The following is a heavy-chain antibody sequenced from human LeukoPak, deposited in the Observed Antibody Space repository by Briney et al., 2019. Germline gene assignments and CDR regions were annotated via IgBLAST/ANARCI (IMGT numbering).Heavy chain of an antibody. D-gene: IGHD4-11*01. V-gene: IGHV3-23*01. J-gene: IGHJ4*02. Sequence: PGGSLRLSCAASGFIFSNYGMSWVRQAPGKGLEWVSVIGSGGGSTIYADSVKGRFTISRDDSKNTLYLQLNSLRAEDTAVYYCARRNNYCGDYWGQGTLVTVSS. CDR1: GFIFSNYG. CDR2: IGSGGGST. CDR3: ARRNNYCGDY.